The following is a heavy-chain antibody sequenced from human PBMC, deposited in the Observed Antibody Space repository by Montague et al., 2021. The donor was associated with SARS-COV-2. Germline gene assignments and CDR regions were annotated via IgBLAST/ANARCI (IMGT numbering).Heavy chain of an antibody. CDR2: TYYRSKWYN. D-gene: IGHD2-21*02. J-gene: IGHJ2*01. V-gene: IGHV6-1*01. CDR3: ARAYCGSDCYFYWYFDL. Sequence: CAISGDSVSSNIATWNWIRQSPSRGLEWLGRTYYRSKWYNDYAVSVKSRVIINSDTSNNRISLQLNSVTPEDTAVYYCARAYCGSDCYFYWYFDLWGRGTLVTVSS. CDR1: GDSVSSNIAT.